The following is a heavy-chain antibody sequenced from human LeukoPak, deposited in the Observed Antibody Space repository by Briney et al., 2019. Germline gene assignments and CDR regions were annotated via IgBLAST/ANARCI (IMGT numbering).Heavy chain of an antibody. D-gene: IGHD5-12*01. CDR1: GYTFTAYY. CDR3: ASLVATIYQHGMDV. Sequence: ASVKVSCKASGYTFTAYYVHWVRQAPGQGLEWMGWINPNSGDTSSAQKFQGRVTMTRDTSISTVYMELSSLRSDDTAVYYCASLVATIYQHGMDVWGQGTTVTVSS. V-gene: IGHV1-2*02. J-gene: IGHJ6*02. CDR2: INPNSGDT.